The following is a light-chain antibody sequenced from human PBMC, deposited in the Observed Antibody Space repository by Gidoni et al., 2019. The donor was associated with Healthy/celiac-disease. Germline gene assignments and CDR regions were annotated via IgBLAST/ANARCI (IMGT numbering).Light chain of an antibody. CDR1: QSVLYSSNNKKY. Sequence: DIVMTQSPDSLAVSLGERATINCKSSQSVLYSSNNKKYVAWYQQKPGQPPKLLIYWASTRESGVPDRFSGSGSGTDFTLTISSLQSEDVAVYYCQQYYSTPPAYTFGQXTKLEIK. CDR3: QQYYSTPPAYT. CDR2: WAS. J-gene: IGKJ2*01. V-gene: IGKV4-1*01.